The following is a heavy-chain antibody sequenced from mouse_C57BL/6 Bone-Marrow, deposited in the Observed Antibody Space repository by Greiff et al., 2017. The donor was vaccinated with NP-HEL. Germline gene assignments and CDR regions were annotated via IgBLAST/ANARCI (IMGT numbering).Heavy chain of an antibody. CDR2: ISYDGSN. CDR3: ARAERVTFDY. V-gene: IGHV3-6*01. CDR1: GYSITSGYY. J-gene: IGHJ2*01. Sequence: ESGPGLVKPSQSLSLTCSVTGYSITSGYYWNWIRQFPGNKLEWMGYISYDGSNNYNPSLKNRISITRDTSKNQFFLKLNSVTTEDTATYYCARAERVTFDYWGQGTTLTVSS. D-gene: IGHD2-5*01.